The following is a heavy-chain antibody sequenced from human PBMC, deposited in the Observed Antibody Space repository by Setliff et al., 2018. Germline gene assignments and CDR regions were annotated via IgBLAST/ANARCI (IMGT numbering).Heavy chain of an antibody. Sequence: PGESLKISCAASGFVFGTYGMHWVRQAPGKGLDWVASVRFDGSYKQYGDSVKGRFSISRDNSKNTLYLQMSSLRVEDTAIYYCAKSDKQLVRGGPDYWGQGTLVTVSS. V-gene: IGHV3-30*02. CDR1: GFVFGTYG. CDR3: AKSDKQLVRGGPDY. D-gene: IGHD6-6*01. CDR2: VRFDGSYK. J-gene: IGHJ4*02.